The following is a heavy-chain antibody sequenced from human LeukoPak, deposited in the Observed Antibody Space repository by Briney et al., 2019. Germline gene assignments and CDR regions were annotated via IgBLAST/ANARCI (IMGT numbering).Heavy chain of an antibody. V-gene: IGHV3-30*03. D-gene: IGHD3-16*02. J-gene: IGHJ4*02. CDR3: ASTFGGVIVHFDY. CDR2: ISYDGSNR. CDR1: GFSFSNYG. Sequence: PGGSLRLSCAASGFSFSNYGMHWVRQAPGKGLEWVAVISYDGSNRYYTDSVKGRFTISRDNSKNTLYLQMNSLRAEDTAVYYCASTFGGVIVHFDYWGQGTLVTVSS.